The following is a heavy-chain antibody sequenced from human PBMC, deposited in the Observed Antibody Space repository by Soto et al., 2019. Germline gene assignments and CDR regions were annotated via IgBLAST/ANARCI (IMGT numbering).Heavy chain of an antibody. J-gene: IGHJ6*02. CDR2: ISSSSSYI. D-gene: IGHD3-22*01. CDR3: ARDGSDYYDLYYYYGMDV. CDR1: GFTFSSYS. Sequence: EVQLVESGGGLVKPGGSLRLSCAASGFTFSSYSMNWVRQAPGKGLEWVSSISSSSSYIYYADSVKGRFTISRDNAKNALYLEMNSLRAGDTAVYYCARDGSDYYDLYYYYGMDVWGQGTTVTVSS. V-gene: IGHV3-21*01.